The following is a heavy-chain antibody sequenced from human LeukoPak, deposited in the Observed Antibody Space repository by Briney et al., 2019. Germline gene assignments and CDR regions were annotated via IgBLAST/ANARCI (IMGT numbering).Heavy chain of an antibody. CDR2: IKSKTDGGTT. J-gene: IGHJ6*03. V-gene: IGHV3-15*01. CDR1: GFTFSNAW. D-gene: IGHD3-10*01. CDR3: TTYYGSGSYGAYYYYMHG. Sequence: GGSLRLSCAASGFTFSNAWMSWVRQAPGKGLEWVGRIKSKTDGGTTDYAAPVKGRFTISRDDSKNTLYLQMNSLKTEDTAVYYCTTYYGSGSYGAYYYYMHGWGKGTTVTVYS.